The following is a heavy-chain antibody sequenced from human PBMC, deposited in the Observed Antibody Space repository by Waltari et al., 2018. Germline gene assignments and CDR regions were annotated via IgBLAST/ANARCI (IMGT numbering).Heavy chain of an antibody. V-gene: IGHV4-34*01. J-gene: IGHJ4*02. CDR3: ARGRVVQYYFDY. CDR2: INHSGST. D-gene: IGHD3-3*01. CDR1: GGSFSGYY. Sequence: PSETLSLTCAVYGGSFSGYYWSWIRQPPGKGLEWIGEINHSGSTNYSPSLKSRVTISVDTSKNQFSLKLSSVTAADTAVYYCARGRVVQYYFDYWGQGTLVTVSS.